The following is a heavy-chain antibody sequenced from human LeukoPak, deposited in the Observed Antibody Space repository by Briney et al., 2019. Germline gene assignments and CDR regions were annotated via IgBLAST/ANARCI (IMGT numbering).Heavy chain of an antibody. J-gene: IGHJ4*02. CDR2: ISAYNGNT. Sequence: ASAKVSXKASGYTFTSYGISWVRQAPGQGLEWMGWISAYNGNTNYAQKLQGRVTMTTDTSTSTAYMELRSLRSDDTAVYYCARPRYDFWSGYYQYYFDYWGQGTLVTVSS. CDR3: ARPRYDFWSGYYQYYFDY. CDR1: GYTFTSYG. D-gene: IGHD3-3*01. V-gene: IGHV1-18*01.